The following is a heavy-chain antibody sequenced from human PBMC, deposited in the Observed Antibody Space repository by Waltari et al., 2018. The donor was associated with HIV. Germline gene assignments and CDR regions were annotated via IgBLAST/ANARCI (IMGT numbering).Heavy chain of an antibody. CDR3: ARDQRGHYDYIWGSFKAFFY. CDR1: GYTFTSYA. J-gene: IGHJ4*02. Sequence: QVQLVQSGAEVKKPGASVKVSCKDSGYTFTSYAMHWVRQATGQRLEWMGWINAGNGNTKYSQKFQGRVTITRDTSASTAYMELSSLRSEDTAVYYCARDQRGHYDYIWGSFKAFFYWGQGTLVTVSS. CDR2: INAGNGNT. V-gene: IGHV1-3*01. D-gene: IGHD3-16*01.